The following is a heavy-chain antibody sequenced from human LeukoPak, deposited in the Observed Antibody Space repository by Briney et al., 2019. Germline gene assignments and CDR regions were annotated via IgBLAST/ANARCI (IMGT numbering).Heavy chain of an antibody. CDR3: ARGIWGSFDY. Sequence: PSETLSLTCAVYGGSFSGYYWSWIRQPPGKGLEWIGEINHSGSTNYNPSLKSRVTISVGTSKSQFSLKLSSVTAADTAVYYCARGIWGSFDYWGQGTLVTVSS. D-gene: IGHD7-27*01. CDR1: GGSFSGYY. J-gene: IGHJ4*02. V-gene: IGHV4-34*01. CDR2: INHSGST.